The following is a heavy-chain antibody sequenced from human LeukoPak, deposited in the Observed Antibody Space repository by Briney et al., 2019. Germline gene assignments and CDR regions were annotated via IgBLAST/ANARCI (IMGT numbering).Heavy chain of an antibody. Sequence: ASVKVSCKASGYTFTGYYMHWVRQAPGQGLEWMGRINPNSGGTYYAQKFQGRVTMTRDTSISTAYMELSRLRSDDTAVYYCARDRGWLRFFIDYWGQGTLVTVSS. D-gene: IGHD5-12*01. V-gene: IGHV1-2*06. CDR2: INPNSGGT. J-gene: IGHJ4*02. CDR1: GYTFTGYY. CDR3: ARDRGWLRFFIDY.